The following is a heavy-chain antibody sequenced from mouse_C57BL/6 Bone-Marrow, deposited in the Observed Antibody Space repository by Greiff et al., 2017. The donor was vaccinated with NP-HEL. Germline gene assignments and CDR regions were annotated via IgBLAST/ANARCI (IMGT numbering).Heavy chain of an antibody. CDR1: GYTFTSYW. CDR3: ARVVLWLRRRDYYAMDY. D-gene: IGHD2-2*01. CDR2: IHPNSGST. J-gene: IGHJ4*01. Sequence: QVQLQQPGAELVKPGASVKLSCKASGYTFTSYWMHWVKQRPGQGLEWIGMIHPNSGSTNYNEKFKSKATLTVDKSSSTAYMQLSSLTSEDSAVYDCARVVLWLRRRDYYAMDYWGQGTSVTVSS. V-gene: IGHV1-64*01.